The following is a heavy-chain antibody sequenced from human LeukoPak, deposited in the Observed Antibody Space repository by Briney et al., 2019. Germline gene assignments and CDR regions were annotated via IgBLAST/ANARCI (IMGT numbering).Heavy chain of an antibody. CDR1: GFTSSSYA. J-gene: IGHJ6*02. CDR2: ISGSGGST. CDR3: AKSGSSSWYYYYYGMDV. Sequence: PGGSLRLSCTASGFTSSSYAMSWVRQAPGKGLEWVSVISGSGGSTYYADSVKGRFTISRDNSKNTLYLQMNSLRAEDTAVYYCAKSGSSSWYYYYYGMDVWGQGTTLTVSS. V-gene: IGHV3-23*01. D-gene: IGHD6-13*01.